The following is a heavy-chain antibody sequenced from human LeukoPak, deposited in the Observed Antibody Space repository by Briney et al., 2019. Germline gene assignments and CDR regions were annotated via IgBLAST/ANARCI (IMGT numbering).Heavy chain of an antibody. D-gene: IGHD3-10*01. CDR1: GYTFTSYG. CDR2: ISAYNGNT. Sequence: ASVKVSCKASGYTFTSYGISWVRQAPGQGLEWMGWISAYNGNTNYAQKLQGRVTMNTDTSTSTAYMELRSLRSDDTAVYYCARDQGVWSTHNWFDPWGQGTLVTVSS. CDR3: ARDQGVWSTHNWFDP. J-gene: IGHJ5*02. V-gene: IGHV1-18*01.